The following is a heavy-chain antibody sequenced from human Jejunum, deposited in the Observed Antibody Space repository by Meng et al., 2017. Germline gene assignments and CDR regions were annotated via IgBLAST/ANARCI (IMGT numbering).Heavy chain of an antibody. Sequence: QLQLQESGCGLVKPSAPLSLPCAVSAGSISSVYWWYWGRQSPRKGQEWIGEVYHSGSRNYNPSLTSRVPISVAESKTQFHLALTSGSAADTAVYYCERGGFYSFDYWGQGTLVTVSS. D-gene: IGHD2/OR15-2a*01. J-gene: IGHJ4*02. V-gene: IGHV4-4*02. CDR2: VYHSGSR. CDR1: AGSISSVYW. CDR3: ERGGFYSFDY.